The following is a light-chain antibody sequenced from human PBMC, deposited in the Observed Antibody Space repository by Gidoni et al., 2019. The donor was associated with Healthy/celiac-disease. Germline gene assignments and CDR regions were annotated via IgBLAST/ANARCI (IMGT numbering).Light chain of an antibody. Sequence: EIVLTQSPATLSLSPGERATLSCRASQSVSSYLAWYQQKPGQAPRLLIYDASNRATGIPARFSGSGSGTDFTLTISSLEPEDFAVYYCQQRSNWFGQXTKVEIK. V-gene: IGKV3-11*01. CDR1: QSVSSY. J-gene: IGKJ1*01. CDR3: QQRSNW. CDR2: DAS.